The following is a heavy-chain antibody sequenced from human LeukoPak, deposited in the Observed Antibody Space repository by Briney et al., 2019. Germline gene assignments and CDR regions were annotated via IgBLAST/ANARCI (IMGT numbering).Heavy chain of an antibody. J-gene: IGHJ4*02. D-gene: IGHD4/OR15-4a*01. CDR1: GFVFSNSW. V-gene: IGHV3-7*01. CDR2: IKEDGSET. CDR3: ARRKEVQTTFDY. Sequence: GGSLRLSCAASGFVFSNSWMGWVRLAPGEGLEWVANIKEDGSETYYVDSVKGRFTISRDNAKNSLDLQMNSLRDEDTAVYYCARRKEVQTTFDYWGQGTLVTVSS.